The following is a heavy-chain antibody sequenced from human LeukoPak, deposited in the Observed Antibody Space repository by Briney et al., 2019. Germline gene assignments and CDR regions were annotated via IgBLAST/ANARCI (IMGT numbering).Heavy chain of an antibody. CDR3: ATEAFHY. CDR2: ISKIGDIV. J-gene: IGHJ4*02. Sequence: GGSLRLSCAASGFTFSSFAMSCVRQAPGKGLEWISIISKIGDIVSYADSVKGRFTISRDNSKNTVYLQMNSLRAEDMALYYCATEAFHYWGQGTLVAVSS. CDR1: GFTFSSFA. V-gene: IGHV3-23*01.